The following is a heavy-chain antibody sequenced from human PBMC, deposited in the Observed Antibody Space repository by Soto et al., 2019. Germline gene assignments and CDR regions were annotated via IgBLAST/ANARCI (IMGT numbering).Heavy chain of an antibody. V-gene: IGHV2-5*02. Sequence: QITLNESGPTQVKPRQTLTLTCTFSGFSLTTSGVGVGWIRQSPGKAPEWLALIYWDDDKRYSPSLKSRLTITKDTSKNQVVLTMDDLDPADTATYYCAHRVLRTVFGLVTTTAIYFDFCGQGTPVAVSS. D-gene: IGHD3-3*01. J-gene: IGHJ4*02. CDR3: AHRVLRTVFGLVTTTAIYFDF. CDR1: GFSLTTSGVG. CDR2: IYWDDDK.